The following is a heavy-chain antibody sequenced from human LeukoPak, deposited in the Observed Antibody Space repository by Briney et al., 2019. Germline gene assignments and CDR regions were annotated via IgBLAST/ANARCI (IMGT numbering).Heavy chain of an antibody. CDR3: ARGAGGSSSWSTIRYIDC. J-gene: IGHJ4*02. D-gene: IGHD6-13*01. Sequence: GGSLRLSCAASGFTFSNYDMHWVRQAPGKGLEWVTGISYDGSKKYSADSVKDRFTISRDNSENALFLQMNSLRVEDTAVYYCARGAGGSSSWSTIRYIDCWGQGTLVTVSS. CDR1: GFTFSNYD. CDR2: ISYDGSKK. V-gene: IGHV3-30-3*01.